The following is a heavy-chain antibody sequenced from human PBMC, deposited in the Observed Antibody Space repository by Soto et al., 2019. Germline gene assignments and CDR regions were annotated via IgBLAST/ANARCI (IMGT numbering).Heavy chain of an antibody. J-gene: IGHJ5*02. CDR1: GDSMRRSDHY. CDR2: VYYSGTA. D-gene: IGHD1-1*01. V-gene: IGHV4-39*01. Sequence: QLQLRESGPGLVRPSETLSLTCLLSGDSMRRSDHYWAWIRQFPGKGLEWIGSVYYSGTAYYNPALQGTVPQSIDKSKNQFPLNLKSVNAADTATYFCARHWSFEQLGLSFDPWGRGILVSVSS. CDR3: ARHWSFEQLGLSFDP.